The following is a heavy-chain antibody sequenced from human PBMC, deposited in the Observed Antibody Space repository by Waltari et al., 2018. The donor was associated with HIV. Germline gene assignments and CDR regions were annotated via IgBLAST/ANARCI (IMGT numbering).Heavy chain of an antibody. CDR3: ARGIRLV. CDR1: GYTFTGYY. V-gene: IGHV1-2*02. J-gene: IGHJ4*02. CDR2: INPNSGGT. D-gene: IGHD1-20*01. Sequence: QVQLVQSGAEATKHGASGKVSCQASGYTFTGYYIHWVRQAPGQGLEWMGCINPNSGGTNYAQKFQGRVTMTRDTSTSTSYMELNRLRSDDTAVYYCARGIRLVWGQGTLVTVSS.